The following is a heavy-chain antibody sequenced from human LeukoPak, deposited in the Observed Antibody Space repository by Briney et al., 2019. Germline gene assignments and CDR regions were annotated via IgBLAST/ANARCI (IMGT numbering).Heavy chain of an antibody. J-gene: IGHJ3*02. CDR1: GYTFTGYY. D-gene: IGHD2-15*01. V-gene: IGHV1-2*06. CDR2: INPNSGGT. CDR3: AREARLGCSGGSCFNDAFDI. Sequence: GASVKVSCKASGYTFTGYYMHWVRQAPGQGLEWMGRINPNSGGTNYAQKLQGRVTMTRDTSISTAYMELSRLRSDDTAVYYCAREARLGCSGGSCFNDAFDIWGQGTMVTVSS.